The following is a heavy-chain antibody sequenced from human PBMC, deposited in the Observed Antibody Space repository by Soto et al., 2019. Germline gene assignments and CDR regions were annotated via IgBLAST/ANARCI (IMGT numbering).Heavy chain of an antibody. CDR1: GFSFSAHG. Sequence: QVQLVESGGGVVRPGTSLRLSCAATGFSFSAHGMHWVRQAPGKGLEWLAVINDGSEEGYADSVRGRFTISRDNARNIIYIQMDNLRAEDSALYYCARDDLFVDNGLDHWGQGTLVTVSS. D-gene: IGHD1-1*01. J-gene: IGHJ4*02. V-gene: IGHV3-33*01. CDR3: ARDDLFVDNGLDH. CDR2: INDGSEE.